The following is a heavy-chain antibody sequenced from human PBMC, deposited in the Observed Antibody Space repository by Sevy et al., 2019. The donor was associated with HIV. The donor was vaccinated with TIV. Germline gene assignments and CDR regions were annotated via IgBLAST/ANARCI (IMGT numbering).Heavy chain of an antibody. CDR2: INPSSGGT. CDR1: GYTFTYYY. D-gene: IGHD2-15*01. CDR3: ARQVDNWFDP. Sequence: ASVKVSCETSGYTFTYYYIHWVRQAPGQGREWMGWINPSSGGTQYAQKFQGRVSVTSDRSRRTSYMELRRLRSDDTALYYCARQVDNWFDPWGQGTPVTVSS. V-gene: IGHV1-2*02. J-gene: IGHJ5*02.